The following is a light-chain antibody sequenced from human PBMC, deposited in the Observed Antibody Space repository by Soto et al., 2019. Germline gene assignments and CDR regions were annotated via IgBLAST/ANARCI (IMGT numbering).Light chain of an antibody. CDR1: HSVSSSY. Sequence: EIVLTQSPGTLSLSPGERATLSCSASHSVSSSYLAWYQQKPGQAPSLLIYGASSRATGIPDRFSGSGSGTDFTLTISRLEPEDFAVYYCHQYGSSPSTFGQGTKVDIK. CDR2: GAS. V-gene: IGKV3-20*01. J-gene: IGKJ1*01. CDR3: HQYGSSPST.